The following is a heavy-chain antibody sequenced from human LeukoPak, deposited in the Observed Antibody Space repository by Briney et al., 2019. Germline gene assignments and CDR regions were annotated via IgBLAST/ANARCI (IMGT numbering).Heavy chain of an antibody. V-gene: IGHV3-73*01. Sequence: GGSLRLSCAASGFTFSGSVMHWVRQASGKGLEWVGRIRGKANTYATTYAASVKDRFTISRDDSKNTAYLQMNSLKTEDTALYYCAQYFDYGGDFVYYGMDVWGQGTTVTVSS. CDR2: IRGKANTYAT. CDR1: GFTFSGSV. CDR3: AQYFDYGGDFVYYGMDV. D-gene: IGHD4-23*01. J-gene: IGHJ6*02.